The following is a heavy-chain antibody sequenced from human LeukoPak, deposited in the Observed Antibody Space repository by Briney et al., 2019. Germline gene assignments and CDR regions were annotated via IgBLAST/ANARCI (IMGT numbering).Heavy chain of an antibody. Sequence: ASVKVSRKASEYIFTTDYIHWVRQAPGQGLEWTGTINPSGDSTTYAQNFQGRVTMTRDTSTSTVYMELSSLTSEDTAVYYCARDFLTGAGTFDYWGQGTLVTVSS. CDR3: ARDFLTGAGTFDY. CDR1: EYIFTTDY. J-gene: IGHJ4*02. V-gene: IGHV1-46*01. D-gene: IGHD3-9*01. CDR2: INPSGDST.